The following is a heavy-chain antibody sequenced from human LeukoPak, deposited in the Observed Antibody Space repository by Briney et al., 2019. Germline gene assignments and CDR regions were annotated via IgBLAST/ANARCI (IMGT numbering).Heavy chain of an antibody. CDR3: ATLGDVVVVPAATISC. CDR2: ISRSSSYI. J-gene: IGHJ4*02. V-gene: IGHV3-21*01. CDR1: GFTFSSYS. Sequence: GWSLRLSCAASGFTFSSYSMNWVRQAPGKGREWVSSISRSSSYIYYADSVKGRCTISRDDEKNSLFLQMNSLRAEDPAVYYCATLGDVVVVPAATISCWGQGTLVTVSS. D-gene: IGHD2-2*01.